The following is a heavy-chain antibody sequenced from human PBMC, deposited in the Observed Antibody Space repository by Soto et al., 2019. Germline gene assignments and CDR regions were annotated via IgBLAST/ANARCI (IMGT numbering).Heavy chain of an antibody. D-gene: IGHD5-18*01. CDR1: GYSISSSNW. V-gene: IGHV4-28*03. J-gene: IGHJ5*02. Sequence: QVQLQESGPGLVKPSDTLSLTCTVSGYSISSSNWWGWIRQAPAKGLEWIGYIYYTGSTYYNPSLKRRVTMSVDMSKNKFSLMLPSVTAVDTAVYYCAIVNRGVSYGYWFDPWGLGTLVTVSS. CDR2: IYYTGST. CDR3: AIVNRGVSYGYWFDP.